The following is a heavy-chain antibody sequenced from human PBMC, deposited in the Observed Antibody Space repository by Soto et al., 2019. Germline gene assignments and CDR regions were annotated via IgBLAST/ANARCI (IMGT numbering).Heavy chain of an antibody. V-gene: IGHV4-39*01. D-gene: IGHD4-17*01. J-gene: IGHJ4*02. CDR1: GGSISSSSYY. Sequence: SETLSLTCTVSGGSISSSSYYWGWIRQPPGKGLEWIGSIYYSGSTYYNPSLKSRVTISVDTSKNQFSLKLSSVTAADTAVYYCAGRTTVTDVFDYWGQGTLVTVSS. CDR2: IYYSGST. CDR3: AGRTTVTDVFDY.